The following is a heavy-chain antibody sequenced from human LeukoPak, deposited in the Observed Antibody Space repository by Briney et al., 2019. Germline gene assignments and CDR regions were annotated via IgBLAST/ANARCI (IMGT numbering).Heavy chain of an antibody. Sequence: GGSLRLSCAASGFTFSDYYMSWIRQAPGKGLEWVSSISYTGTYIYYADSVKGRFTISRDNAQNSLYLQMNRLRAEATAIYYCVRDRGTYRPIDYWGQGTLVTASS. V-gene: IGHV3-11*01. CDR2: ISYTGTYI. J-gene: IGHJ4*02. D-gene: IGHD1-26*01. CDR1: GFTFSDYY. CDR3: VRDRGTYRPIDY.